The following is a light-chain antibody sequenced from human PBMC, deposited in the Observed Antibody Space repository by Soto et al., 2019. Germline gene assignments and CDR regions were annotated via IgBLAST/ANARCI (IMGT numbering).Light chain of an antibody. V-gene: IGKV3-20*01. CDR2: GAS. Sequence: ENVLTQSPGTLSLSPGERATLSCRASKTVSIYLTWYQQRPGQAPSLLIYGASKRATGIPDRFSGSGSGTDFTLTISRLEPEDFALYYCQQYGTSPITFGQGTRLEIK. CDR3: QQYGTSPIT. CDR1: KTVSIY. J-gene: IGKJ5*01.